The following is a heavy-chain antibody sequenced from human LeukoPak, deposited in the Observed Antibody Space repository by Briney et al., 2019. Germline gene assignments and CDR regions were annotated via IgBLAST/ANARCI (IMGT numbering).Heavy chain of an antibody. Sequence: SETLSLTCTVSGGSISSYYWSWIRQPPGKGLERIGYIYYSGSTNYNPSLKSRVTISVDTSKNQFSLKLSSVIAADTAVYYCARSDLRKRTNFDYWGQGTLVTVSS. CDR3: ARSDLRKRTNFDY. J-gene: IGHJ4*02. CDR2: IYYSGST. CDR1: GGSISSYY. D-gene: IGHD4-17*01. V-gene: IGHV4-59*08.